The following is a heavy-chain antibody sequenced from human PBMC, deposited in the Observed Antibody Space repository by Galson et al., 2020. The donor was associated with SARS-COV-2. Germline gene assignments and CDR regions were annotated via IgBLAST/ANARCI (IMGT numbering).Heavy chain of an antibody. Sequence: GGSLRLSCAASGFTFSSYAMSWVRQAPGKGLEWVSAISGSGGSTYYADSVKGRFTISRDNSKNTLYLQMNSLRAEDTAVYYCAKDRVDTESLLLWFGEPWGDFDYWGQGTLVTVSS. CDR2: ISGSGGST. CDR3: AKDRVDTESLLLWFGEPWGDFDY. CDR1: GFTFSSYA. D-gene: IGHD3-10*01. V-gene: IGHV3-23*01. J-gene: IGHJ4*02.